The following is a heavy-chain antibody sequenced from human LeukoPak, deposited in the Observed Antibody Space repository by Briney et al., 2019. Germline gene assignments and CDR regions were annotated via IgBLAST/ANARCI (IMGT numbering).Heavy chain of an antibody. J-gene: IGHJ6*02. D-gene: IGHD3-10*01. CDR2: AYFDGKSY. CDR3: ARAGAVDRGLDV. V-gene: IGHV3-33*01. CDR1: GFTFSNYA. Sequence: PGRSVRLSCEASGFTFSNYAMHWVRQAPGKGLEWVAVAYFDGKSYFYAHFVEGRFTISRDNSKNTLNLQMSDLRVEDTALYYCARAGAVDRGLDVWGQRTTVTVSS.